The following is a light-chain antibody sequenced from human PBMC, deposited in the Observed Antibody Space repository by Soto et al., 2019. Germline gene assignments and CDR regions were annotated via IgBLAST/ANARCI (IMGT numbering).Light chain of an antibody. CDR2: GAS. V-gene: IGKV3-15*01. CDR1: QSVSSN. Sequence: VMTKSQATLSVSPGERATLSCRASQSVSSNLAWYQQKPGQAPRLLIYGASTRATGIPARFSGSGSGTEFTLTISSLQPDDFATYYCQQYNTYSWTFGQGTMVDIK. J-gene: IGKJ1*01. CDR3: QQYNTYSWT.